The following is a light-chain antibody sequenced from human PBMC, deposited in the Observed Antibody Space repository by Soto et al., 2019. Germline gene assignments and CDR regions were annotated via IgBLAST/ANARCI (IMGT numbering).Light chain of an antibody. CDR3: QQRDSWQIT. CDR1: QSVRNS. V-gene: IGKV3-11*01. Sequence: VLTQSPAPLSLSPGERATLSCRASQSVRNSLAWFRQRPGQHPRLLIYDASNRAAGIPARFSGSGFGTDFSLTINNLEPEDFAVYYCQQRDSWQITFGQGTRLEIK. J-gene: IGKJ5*01. CDR2: DAS.